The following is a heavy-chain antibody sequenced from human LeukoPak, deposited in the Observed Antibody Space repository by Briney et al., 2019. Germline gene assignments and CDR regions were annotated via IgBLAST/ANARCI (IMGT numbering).Heavy chain of an antibody. D-gene: IGHD3-10*01. V-gene: IGHV4-59*01. Sequence: SETLSLTCTVSGGSISSYYWSWIRQPPGKGLEWIGYIHYSGSTNYNPSLKSRVTISVDTSKNQFSLKLSSVTAADTAVYYCAREGRPPYYYYGMDVWGKGTTVTVSS. J-gene: IGHJ6*04. CDR2: IHYSGST. CDR3: AREGRPPYYYYGMDV. CDR1: GGSISSYY.